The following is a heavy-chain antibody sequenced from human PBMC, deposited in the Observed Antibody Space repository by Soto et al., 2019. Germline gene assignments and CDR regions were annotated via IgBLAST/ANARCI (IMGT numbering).Heavy chain of an antibody. D-gene: IGHD2-2*01. V-gene: IGHV4-59*01. CDR1: GGSINNFY. CDR3: ARGRHCTAASCHGFPNNWFYI. CDR2: RYYTGTA. J-gene: IGHJ5*01. Sequence: KPSETLSLTCSVSGGSINNFYWTWIRQPPGKGLEWIGHRYYTGTAYYNPSLNSRVTISVDTSKDQFSLTLRSVTAADTAVYFCARGRHCTAASCHGFPNNWFYIWGHGSPVTSPQ.